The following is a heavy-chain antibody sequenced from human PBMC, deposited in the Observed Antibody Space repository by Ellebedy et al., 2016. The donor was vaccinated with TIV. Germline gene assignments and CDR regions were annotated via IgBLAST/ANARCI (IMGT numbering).Heavy chain of an antibody. CDR3: ARGPPLFDP. CDR2: IDIGATTI. J-gene: IGHJ5*02. Sequence: GESLMISCAASGFTFRDYTMNWVRQAPGKGLEWVSYIDIGATTIYYADSVKGRFTISRDNAKNSLFLQMNSLRADDTAVYYCARGPPLFDPWGQGTLVTVSS. CDR1: GFTFRDYT. V-gene: IGHV3-48*04.